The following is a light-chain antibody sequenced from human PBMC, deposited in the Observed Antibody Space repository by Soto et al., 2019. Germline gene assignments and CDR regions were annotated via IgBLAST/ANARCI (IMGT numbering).Light chain of an antibody. Sequence: EIVLTQSPATLSLSPGERATLSCRASQSVSSYLAWYQQKPGQAPRRLIYDASNRATGIPARFSGSGSGTDFTLTISSLEPDDFAVYYCQQRSDWPSTFGGGTKVQIK. CDR1: QSVSSY. CDR2: DAS. CDR3: QQRSDWPST. V-gene: IGKV3-11*01. J-gene: IGKJ4*01.